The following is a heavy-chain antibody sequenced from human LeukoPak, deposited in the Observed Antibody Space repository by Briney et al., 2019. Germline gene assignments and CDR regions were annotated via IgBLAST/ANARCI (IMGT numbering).Heavy chain of an antibody. D-gene: IGHD3-10*01. J-gene: IGHJ6*02. CDR1: GYTFTSYG. Sequence: SVKVSCKASGYTFTSYGISWVRQAPGQGLEWMGGIIPIFGTANYAQKFQGRVTITADESTSTAYMELSSLRSEDTAVYYCAVLWFGESFMDVWGQGTTVTVSS. CDR3: AVLWFGESFMDV. V-gene: IGHV1-69*13. CDR2: IIPIFGTA.